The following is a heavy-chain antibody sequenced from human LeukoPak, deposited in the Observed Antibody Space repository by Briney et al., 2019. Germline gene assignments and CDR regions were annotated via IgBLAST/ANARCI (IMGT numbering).Heavy chain of an antibody. CDR2: IYTSGST. J-gene: IGHJ4*02. V-gene: IGHV4-61*02. CDR1: GGSISSGSYY. D-gene: IGHD3-22*01. Sequence: PSETLSLTCTVSGGSISSGSYYWTWIRQPAGKGLEWIGRIYTSGSTNYNPSLKSRVTIPMDTSKNQLSLILSSVTAADTAVYYCARVNYSDSSGRPFDSWGQGTLVTVSS. CDR3: ARVNYSDSSGRPFDS.